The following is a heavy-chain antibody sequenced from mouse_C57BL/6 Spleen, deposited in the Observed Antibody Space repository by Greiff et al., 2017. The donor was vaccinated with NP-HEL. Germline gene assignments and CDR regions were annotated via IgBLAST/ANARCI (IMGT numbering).Heavy chain of an antibody. CDR3: ARGDYYGSSHYFDY. CDR1: GFSLTSYG. V-gene: IGHV2-2*01. J-gene: IGHJ2*01. Sequence: VQLQQSGPGLVQPSQSLSITCTVSGFSLTSYGVHWVRQSPGKGLEWLGVIWSGGSTDYNAAFISRLSISKDNSKSQVFFKMNSLQADDTAIYYCARGDYYGSSHYFDYWGQGTTLTVSS. D-gene: IGHD1-1*01. CDR2: IWSGGST.